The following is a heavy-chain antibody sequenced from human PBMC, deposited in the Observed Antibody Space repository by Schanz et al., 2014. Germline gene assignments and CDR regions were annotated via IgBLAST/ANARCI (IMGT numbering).Heavy chain of an antibody. D-gene: IGHD3-22*01. CDR1: GGTFSSYA. CDR2: IIPILGME. CDR3: ARDIQYHYDTSGPVGAFDI. J-gene: IGHJ3*02. V-gene: IGHV1-69*04. Sequence: QVPLVQSGAEVKKPGSSVKVSCTASGGTFSSYAFSWVRQAPGQGLEGMGKIIPILGMENYAQKFQGRVTITEDLSTSTAYMDLSSLRSDDTAVYYCARDIQYHYDTSGPVGAFDIWGQGTVVTVSS.